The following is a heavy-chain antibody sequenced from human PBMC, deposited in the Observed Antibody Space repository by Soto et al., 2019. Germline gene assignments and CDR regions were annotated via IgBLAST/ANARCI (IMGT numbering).Heavy chain of an antibody. D-gene: IGHD2-2*01. J-gene: IGHJ6*02. Sequence: GVSLRLSCAASGFTFSSYAMRWVRQAPGKGLEWVSAISGSGGSTYYADSVKGRFTISRDNSKNTLYLQMNSLRAEDTAVYYCAKEDIVVVPAATTENYYYYGMDVWGQGTTVTVSS. V-gene: IGHV3-23*01. CDR3: AKEDIVVVPAATTENYYYYGMDV. CDR1: GFTFSSYA. CDR2: ISGSGGST.